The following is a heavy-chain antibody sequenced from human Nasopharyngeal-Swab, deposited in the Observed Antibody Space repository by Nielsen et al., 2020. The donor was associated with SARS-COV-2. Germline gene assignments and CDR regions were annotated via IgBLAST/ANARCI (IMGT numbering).Heavy chain of an antibody. CDR3: ARDGELGSYYQDY. D-gene: IGHD1-26*01. CDR1: GFTFSSYW. Sequence: GESLRLSCAASGFTFSSYWMSWVRQAPGKGLEWVANIKQDGSEKYYVDSVKGRFTISRDNAKNSLYLQMNSLRAEDTAVYYCARDGELGSYYQDYWGQGTLVTVSS. CDR2: IKQDGSEK. V-gene: IGHV3-7*01. J-gene: IGHJ4*02.